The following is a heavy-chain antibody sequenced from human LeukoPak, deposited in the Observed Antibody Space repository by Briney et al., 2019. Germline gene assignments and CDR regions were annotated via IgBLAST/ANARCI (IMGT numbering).Heavy chain of an antibody. CDR3: AKGLEQLVSAEYFQH. Sequence: PGGSLRLSCAASGFTFSSYAMSWVRQAPGKGLEWVSAISGSGGSTYYADSVKGRFTISRDSSKNTLYLQMNSLRAEDTAVYYCAKGLEQLVSAEYFQHWGQGTLVTVSS. J-gene: IGHJ1*01. CDR2: ISGSGGST. V-gene: IGHV3-23*01. D-gene: IGHD6-13*01. CDR1: GFTFSSYA.